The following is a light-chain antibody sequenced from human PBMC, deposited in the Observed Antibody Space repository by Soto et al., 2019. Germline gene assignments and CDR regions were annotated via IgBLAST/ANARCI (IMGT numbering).Light chain of an antibody. J-gene: IGKJ1*01. V-gene: IGKV1-5*03. CDR2: KAS. CDR1: QSVSRW. Sequence: DIQLTQSPSTLSASVVDGVTMNCRASQSVSRWLAWYQQKPGKAPKLLIYKASTLKSGVPSRFTGSGSGTEFTLTISSLQPDDFATYYCQQYDSHSTFGQGTKVDIK. CDR3: QQYDSHST.